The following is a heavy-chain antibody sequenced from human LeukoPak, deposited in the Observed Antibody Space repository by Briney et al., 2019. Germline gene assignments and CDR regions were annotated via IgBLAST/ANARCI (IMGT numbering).Heavy chain of an antibody. J-gene: IGHJ5*02. Sequence: GGSLRLSCAASGFTFSIYWMHWVRQAPGKGLVWVSLIKSDGSSTNYADSVKGRFTISRDNAKNTLYLQMDSLRAEDTATYYCARDKGYSSDTWGQGTLVTVSS. CDR1: GFTFSIYW. CDR3: ARDKGYSSDT. D-gene: IGHD5-12*01. V-gene: IGHV3-74*01. CDR2: IKSDGSST.